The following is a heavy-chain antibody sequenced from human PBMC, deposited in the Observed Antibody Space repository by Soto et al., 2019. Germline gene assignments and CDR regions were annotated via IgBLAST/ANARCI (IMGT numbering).Heavy chain of an antibody. CDR3: ARYPARGPRIKLELRWFDP. CDR1: GFTFSSYA. J-gene: IGHJ5*02. V-gene: IGHV3-30-3*01. D-gene: IGHD1-7*01. CDR2: ISYDGSNK. Sequence: QVQLVESGGGVVQPGRSLRLSCAASGFTFSSYAMHWVRQAPGKGLEWVAVISYDGSNKYYADSVKGRFTISRDNSKNTLYLQMNSLRAEDTAVYYCARYPARGPRIKLELRWFDPWGQGTLVTVSS.